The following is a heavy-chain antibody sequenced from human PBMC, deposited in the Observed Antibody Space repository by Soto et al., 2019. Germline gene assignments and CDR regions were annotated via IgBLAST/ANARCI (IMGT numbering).Heavy chain of an antibody. D-gene: IGHD2-2*01. Sequence: QVQLQESGPGLVKPSQTLSLTCTVSGVSINIGGYYWSWIRQHPGKRLEWIGYIYYTGSTYYTASLKSRVSMSLDTSKNQFSLKLSSVTVADTAVYYCARGSKVERDALDIWGKGTMVTISS. CDR3: ARGSKVERDALDI. J-gene: IGHJ3*02. CDR1: GVSINIGGYY. CDR2: IYYTGST. V-gene: IGHV4-31*03.